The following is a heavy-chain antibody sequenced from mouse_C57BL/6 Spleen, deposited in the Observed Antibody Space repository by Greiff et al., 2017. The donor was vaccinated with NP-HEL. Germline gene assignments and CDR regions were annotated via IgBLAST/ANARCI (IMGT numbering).Heavy chain of an antibody. CDR2: IYPNYGTT. D-gene: IGHD1-1*01. CDR1: GYSFTDYN. J-gene: IGHJ4*01. Sequence: EVQLQQSGPELVKPGASVKISCKASGYSFTDYNMNWVKQSNGKSLEWIGVIYPNYGTTSYNQKFKGKATLTADQSSSTAYMQLNSLTSEDSAVYYCARSDGSSPDCAMDYWGQGTTVTVSS. V-gene: IGHV1-39*01. CDR3: ARSDGSSPDCAMDY.